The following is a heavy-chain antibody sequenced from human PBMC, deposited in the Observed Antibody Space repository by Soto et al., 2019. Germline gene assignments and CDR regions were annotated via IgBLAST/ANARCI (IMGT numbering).Heavy chain of an antibody. Sequence: EVQLLESGGGLVQPGGSLRLSCAVSGFTFSSFAMSWVRQAPGKGLEWVSVISSSGGTTYYADSVEGRFTIARDNSKNTLYLHMNSRSAVDTGVCYCARDYSYACDYWGQGTLVTVSS. V-gene: IGHV3-23*01. CDR2: ISSSGGTT. CDR3: ARDYSYACDY. J-gene: IGHJ4*02. CDR1: GFTFSSFA. D-gene: IGHD3-16*01.